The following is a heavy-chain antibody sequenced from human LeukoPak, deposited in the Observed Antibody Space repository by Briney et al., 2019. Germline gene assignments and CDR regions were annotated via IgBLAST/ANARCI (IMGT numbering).Heavy chain of an antibody. CDR1: GGSISSSSYY. J-gene: IGHJ5*02. CDR3: ASDYGDYRGWFDP. V-gene: IGHV4-39*07. D-gene: IGHD4-17*01. Sequence: SETLSLTCTVSGGSISSSSYYWGWIRQPPGKGLEWIGSIYYSGSTYYNPSLKSRVTISVDTSKNQFSLKLSSVTAADTAVYYCASDYGDYRGWFDPWGQGTLVTVSS. CDR2: IYYSGST.